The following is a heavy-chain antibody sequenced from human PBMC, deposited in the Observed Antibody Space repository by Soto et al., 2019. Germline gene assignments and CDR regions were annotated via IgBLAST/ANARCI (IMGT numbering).Heavy chain of an antibody. J-gene: IGHJ6*01. V-gene: IGHV3-33*01. Sequence: VGSLRLSCAASGFTFNNHGGHCVRQAPGKGLEWVAAIWYNGINKFYADSVKGRFTISRDNSKSTVYLQMNGLRAEDTAVYYCARDKVDVELATRVRYFHGRDVWGPGTTVTVSS. CDR2: IWYNGINK. CDR1: GFTFNNHG. CDR3: ARDKVDVELATRVRYFHGRDV. D-gene: IGHD3-10*01.